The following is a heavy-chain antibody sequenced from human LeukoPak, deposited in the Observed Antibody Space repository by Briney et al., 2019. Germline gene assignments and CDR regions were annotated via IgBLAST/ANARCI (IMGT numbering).Heavy chain of an antibody. J-gene: IGHJ4*02. CDR2: IIPILGST. D-gene: IGHD6-19*01. V-gene: IGHV1-8*01. CDR3: AKYSSDLVFDY. CDR1: GGTFSSYA. Sequence: ASVKVSCKDSGGTFSSYAINWVRQAPGQGLEWMGRIIPILGSTDYAQKFQGRVTMTRNTSISTAYMELSSLRSEDTAVYYCAKYSSDLVFDYWGQGTLVTVSS.